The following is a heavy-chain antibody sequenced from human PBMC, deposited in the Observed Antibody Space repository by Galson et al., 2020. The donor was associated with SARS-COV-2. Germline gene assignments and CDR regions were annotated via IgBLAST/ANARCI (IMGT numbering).Heavy chain of an antibody. V-gene: IGHV1-69*13. J-gene: IGHJ4*02. Sequence: SVKVSCKASGGTFSSYAISWVRQAPGQGLEWMGGIIPIFGTANYAQKFQGRVTITADESTSTAYMELSSLRSEDTAVYYCARGRPMVRGVSYLDYWGQGTLVTVSS. CDR1: GGTFSSYA. CDR2: IIPIFGTA. CDR3: ARGRPMVRGVSYLDY. D-gene: IGHD3-10*01.